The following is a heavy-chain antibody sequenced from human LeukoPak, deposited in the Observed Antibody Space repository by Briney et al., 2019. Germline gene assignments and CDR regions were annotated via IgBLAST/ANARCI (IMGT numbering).Heavy chain of an antibody. CDR3: ARDQPVQLERRGSG. Sequence: GASVKVSCKASGGTFSSYAISWVRQAPGQGLEWMGRIIPILGIANYAQKFQGRVTITADKSTSTAYMELRSLRSDDTAVYYCARDQPVQLERRGSGWGQGTLVTVSS. CDR1: GGTFSSYA. V-gene: IGHV1-69*04. D-gene: IGHD1-1*01. J-gene: IGHJ4*02. CDR2: IIPILGIA.